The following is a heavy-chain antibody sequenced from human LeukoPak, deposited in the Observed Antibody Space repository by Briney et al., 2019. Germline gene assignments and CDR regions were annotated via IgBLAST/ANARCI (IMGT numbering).Heavy chain of an antibody. J-gene: IGHJ4*02. V-gene: IGHV3-64*01. D-gene: IGHD3-16*01. CDR3: ARVGRVMITFGGVLDY. CDR2: ISSNGGST. Sequence: GGSLRLSCAASGFTFSSYAMHWVRQAPGKGLEYVSAISSNGGSTYYANSVKGRFTISRDNSKNTLYLQMGSLRAEDMAVYYCARVGRVMITFGGVLDYWGQGTLVTVSS. CDR1: GFTFSSYA.